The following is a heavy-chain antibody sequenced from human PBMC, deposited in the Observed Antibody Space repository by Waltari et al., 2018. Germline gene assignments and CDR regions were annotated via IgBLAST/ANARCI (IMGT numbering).Heavy chain of an antibody. CDR1: GYTFTSYA. D-gene: IGHD3-22*01. CDR3: ARDYYDSSGYYWFDP. V-gene: IGHV1-3*01. CDR2: INAGNGNT. J-gene: IGHJ5*02. Sequence: QVQLVQSGAEVKKPGASVKVSCKASGYTFTSYAMHWVRQAPGQRLEWMGWINAGNGNTKYSQKFQGRVTITRDTSASTAYMELSSLRSEDTAVYYCARDYYDSSGYYWFDPWGQGTLVTVSS.